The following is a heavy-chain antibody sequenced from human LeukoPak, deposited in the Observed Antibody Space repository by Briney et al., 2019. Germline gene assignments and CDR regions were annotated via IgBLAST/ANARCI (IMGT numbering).Heavy chain of an antibody. CDR2: IYYSGST. D-gene: IGHD6-19*01. Sequence: GSLRLSCAASGFTFSSYGMHWVRQAPGKGLERIGSIYYSGSTYYNPSLKSRVTISVDTSKNQFSLKLSSVTAADTAVYYCARDSSSGWSNGLDYWGQGTLVTVSS. V-gene: IGHV4-38-2*02. J-gene: IGHJ4*02. CDR1: GFTFSSYG. CDR3: ARDSSSGWSNGLDY.